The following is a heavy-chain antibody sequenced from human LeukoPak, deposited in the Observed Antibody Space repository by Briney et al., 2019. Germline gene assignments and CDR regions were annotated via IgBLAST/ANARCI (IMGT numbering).Heavy chain of an antibody. J-gene: IGHJ6*01. CDR2: VSSSSSYI. V-gene: IGHV3-21*01. CDR3: ARGSEGYCSGGGCYYGMDV. Sequence: GGSLRLSCAASGFTFSSYTMNWVRQAPGKGLEWVSYVSSSSSYIYYADSVKGRFTISRDNAENSLYLQMNSLRAEDTAVYYCARGSEGYCSGGGCYYGMDVWGQGTTVTVSS. CDR1: GFTFSSYT. D-gene: IGHD2-15*01.